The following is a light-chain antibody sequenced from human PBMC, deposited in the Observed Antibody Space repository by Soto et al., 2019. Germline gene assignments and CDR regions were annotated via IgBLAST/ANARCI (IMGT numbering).Light chain of an antibody. Sequence: DIQMTQSPSTLSTSVGDRDTITCRASQSISSWLAWYQQKPGKAPKLLIYGASSLEGGVPSRFGGSGSGTEFTLTISSLQPDDFATDYCQQYKTYPWTFGQGTKVEIK. J-gene: IGKJ1*01. V-gene: IGKV1-5*03. CDR2: GAS. CDR1: QSISSW. CDR3: QQYKTYPWT.